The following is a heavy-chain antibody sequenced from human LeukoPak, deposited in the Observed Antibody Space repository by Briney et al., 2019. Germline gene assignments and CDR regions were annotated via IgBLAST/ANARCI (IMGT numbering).Heavy chain of an antibody. V-gene: IGHV3-30*03. CDR3: ARSTENPRHDFWSGYYTPYYYGMDV. D-gene: IGHD3-3*01. Sequence: PGRSLRLSCAASGFTFSSYGMHWVRQAPGKGLEWVAVISYDGSSKYYADSVKGRFTISRDNSKNTLYLQMNSLRAEDTAVYYCARSTENPRHDFWSGYYTPYYYGMDVWGQGTTVTVSS. CDR2: ISYDGSSK. CDR1: GFTFSSYG. J-gene: IGHJ6*02.